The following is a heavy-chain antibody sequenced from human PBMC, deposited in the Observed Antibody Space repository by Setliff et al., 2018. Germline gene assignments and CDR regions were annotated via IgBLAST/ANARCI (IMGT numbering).Heavy chain of an antibody. Sequence: ASVKVSCKASGYSFSTYAMSWIRQAPGQGLEWMGWINTNTGNPSYAQGFTGRFVFSLDTPVSTAYLQISSLKPEDTAMYYCARASRFATIVWKGDYYMDVWGKGTTVTSP. CDR1: GYSFSTYA. D-gene: IGHD3-16*02. V-gene: IGHV7-4-1*02. CDR2: INTNTGNP. CDR3: ARASRFATIVWKGDYYMDV. J-gene: IGHJ6*03.